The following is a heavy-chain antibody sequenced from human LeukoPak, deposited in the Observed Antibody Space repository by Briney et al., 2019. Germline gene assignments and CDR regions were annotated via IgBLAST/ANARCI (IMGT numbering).Heavy chain of an antibody. CDR1: GFTFSSYG. Sequence: GGSLRLSCAASGFTFSSYGMHWVRQAPGKGLEWVAFIRYDGSNKYYADSVKGRFTISRDNSKNTLYLQMNSLRAEDTAVYYCAKGGEGYSSFPFDYWGQGTLVTVSS. CDR3: AKGGEGYSSFPFDY. J-gene: IGHJ4*02. D-gene: IGHD6-13*01. V-gene: IGHV3-30*02. CDR2: IRYDGSNK.